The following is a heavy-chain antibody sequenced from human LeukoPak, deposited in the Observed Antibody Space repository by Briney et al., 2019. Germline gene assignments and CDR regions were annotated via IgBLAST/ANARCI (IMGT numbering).Heavy chain of an antibody. Sequence: GGSLRLSCAASGFTFSSYWMTWIRQAPGKGLEWVANIKQDGSEKYYVDSVKGRFTISRDNAKNSLYLQMNSLRAEDTAVYYCARELMVRGIPPDYWGQGTLVTVSS. J-gene: IGHJ4*02. CDR3: ARELMVRGIPPDY. CDR2: IKQDGSEK. V-gene: IGHV3-7*01. CDR1: GFTFSSYW. D-gene: IGHD3-10*01.